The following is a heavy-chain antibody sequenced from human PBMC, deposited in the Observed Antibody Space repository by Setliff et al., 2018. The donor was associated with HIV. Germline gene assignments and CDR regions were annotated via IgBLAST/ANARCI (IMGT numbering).Heavy chain of an antibody. Sequence: SETLSLTCTVPGASVSSGGHYWSWIRQHPEKGLEWIGEINHSGSTNYNPSLKSRVTISVDTSKNQFSLKLSSVTAADTAVYYCASPASGGSSGQYHYWGQGTLVTVSS. J-gene: IGHJ4*02. CDR3: ASPASGGSSGQYHY. V-gene: IGHV4-39*01. CDR2: INHSGST. D-gene: IGHD6-19*01. CDR1: GASVSSGGHY.